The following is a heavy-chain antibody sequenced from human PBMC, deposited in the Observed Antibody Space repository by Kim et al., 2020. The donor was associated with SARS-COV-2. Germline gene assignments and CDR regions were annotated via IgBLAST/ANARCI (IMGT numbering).Heavy chain of an antibody. CDR3: ARVTIFEYYYYGMDV. J-gene: IGHJ6*02. Sequence: SETLSLTCTVSGGSISSYYWSWIRQPPGKGLEWIGYIYYSGSTNYNPSLKSRVTISVDTSKNQFSLKLSSVTAADTAVYYCARVTIFEYYYYGMDVWGQGTTVTVSS. CDR1: GGSISSYY. D-gene: IGHD3-9*01. CDR2: IYYSGST. V-gene: IGHV4-59*01.